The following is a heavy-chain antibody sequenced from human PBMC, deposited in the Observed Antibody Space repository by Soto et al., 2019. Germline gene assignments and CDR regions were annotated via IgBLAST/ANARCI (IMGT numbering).Heavy chain of an antibody. Sequence: GASVKVSCKASGGTFSSYAISWVRQAPGQGLEWMGGIIPIFGTANYAQKFQGRVTITADKSTSTAYMELSSLRSEDTAVYYCAVPIAPNWFDPWGQGTLVTVSS. CDR1: GGTFSSYA. D-gene: IGHD6-13*01. CDR2: IIPIFGTA. J-gene: IGHJ5*02. V-gene: IGHV1-69*06. CDR3: AVPIAPNWFDP.